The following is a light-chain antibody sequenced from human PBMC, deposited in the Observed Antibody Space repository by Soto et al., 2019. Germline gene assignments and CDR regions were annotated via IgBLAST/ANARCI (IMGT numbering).Light chain of an antibody. CDR3: QQRSNWPPIT. V-gene: IGKV3-11*01. Sequence: EIVLTQSPATLSLSPGERATLSCWASQNVNYYLAWFQQKPGQAPRLLIFDASNRATGIPARFSGSGSGTNFTLTISSLEPEDFAVYYCQQRSNWPPITFGQGTRLEIK. CDR2: DAS. CDR1: QNVNYY. J-gene: IGKJ5*01.